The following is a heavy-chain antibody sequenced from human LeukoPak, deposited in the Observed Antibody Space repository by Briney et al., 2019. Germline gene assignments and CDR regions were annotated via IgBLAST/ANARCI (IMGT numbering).Heavy chain of an antibody. CDR2: ISAYNGNT. CDR1: GYTFTSYG. D-gene: IGHD3-3*01. V-gene: IGHV1-18*01. CDR3: ARVNYDFWSGYFTPNYFDY. Sequence: ASGKVSCKASGYTFTSYGISWVRQAPGQGLEWMGWISAYNGNTNYAQKLQGRVTMTTDTSTSTAYMELRSLRSDDTAVYYCARVNYDFWSGYFTPNYFDYWGQGTLVTVSS. J-gene: IGHJ4*02.